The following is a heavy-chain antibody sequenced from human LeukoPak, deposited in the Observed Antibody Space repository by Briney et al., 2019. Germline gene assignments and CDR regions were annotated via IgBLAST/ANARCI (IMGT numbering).Heavy chain of an antibody. D-gene: IGHD6-13*01. Sequence: GGSLRLSCAASGFTFDDYTMHWVRHAPGKGLEWVSLISWDGGSTYYADSVKGRFTISRDNSKNSLYLQMNSLRTEDTALYYCAKDISASSSSWYIDYWGQGTLVTVSS. CDR1: GFTFDDYT. J-gene: IGHJ4*02. V-gene: IGHV3-43*01. CDR3: AKDISASSSSWYIDY. CDR2: ISWDGGST.